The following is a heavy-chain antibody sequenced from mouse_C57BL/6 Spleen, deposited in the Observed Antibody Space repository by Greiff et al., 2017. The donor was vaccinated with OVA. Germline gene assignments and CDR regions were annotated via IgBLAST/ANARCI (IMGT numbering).Heavy chain of an antibody. CDR2: INPSTGGT. J-gene: IGHJ3*01. V-gene: IGHV1-42*01. Sequence: VQLQQSGPELVKPGASVKISCKASGYSFTGYYMNWVKQSPEKSLEWIGEINPSTGGTTYNQKFKAKATLTVDKSSSTAYMQLTSLTSEDSAVYYCARRGDYDWFAYWGQGTLVTVSA. CDR3: ARRGDYDWFAY. D-gene: IGHD2-4*01. CDR1: GYSFTGYY.